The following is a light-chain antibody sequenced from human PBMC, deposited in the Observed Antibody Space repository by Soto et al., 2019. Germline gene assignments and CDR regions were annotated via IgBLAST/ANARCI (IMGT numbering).Light chain of an antibody. CDR1: QSVSSY. CDR2: YAS. J-gene: IGKJ4*01. V-gene: IGKV3-11*01. CDR3: QQRSDWPST. Sequence: EIVLTQSPATLSLSPGERATLSCRASQSVSSYLAWYQQKPGQAPRLLIYYASNRATGIPARFSGSGCGTAFPLTISRLQPDDFAVYYCQQRSDWPSTFGGGTKVQIK.